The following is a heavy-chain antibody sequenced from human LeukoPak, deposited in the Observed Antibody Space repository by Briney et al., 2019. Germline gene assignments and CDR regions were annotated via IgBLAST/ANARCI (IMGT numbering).Heavy chain of an antibody. CDR3: AKDYDIEVGTYFDY. V-gene: IGHV3-30*18. CDR1: GFTFSSYG. Sequence: GGSLRLSCAASGFTFSSYGMHWVRQAPGKGLEWVAVISYDGSNKYYADSVKGRFTISRDNSKNTLYLQMNSLRAEDTAVYYCAKDYDIEVGTYFDYWGQGTLVTVSS. J-gene: IGHJ4*02. D-gene: IGHD3-9*01. CDR2: ISYDGSNK.